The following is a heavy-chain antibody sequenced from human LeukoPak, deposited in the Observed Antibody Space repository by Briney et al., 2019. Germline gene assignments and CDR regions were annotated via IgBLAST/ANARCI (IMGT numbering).Heavy chain of an antibody. CDR1: GYTFTSYG. D-gene: IGHD3-10*01. CDR3: ARGKGDLWFGELLGYYYYYMDV. Sequence: ASVKVSCKASGYTFTSYGISWVRQAPGQGLEWMGWISAYNGNTNYAQKLQGRVTMTTDTSTSTAYMELSSLRSEDTAVYYCARGKGDLWFGELLGYYYYYMDVWGKGTTVTISS. CDR2: ISAYNGNT. J-gene: IGHJ6*03. V-gene: IGHV1-18*01.